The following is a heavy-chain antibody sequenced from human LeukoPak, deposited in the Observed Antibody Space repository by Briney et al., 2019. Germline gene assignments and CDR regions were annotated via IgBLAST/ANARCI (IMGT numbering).Heavy chain of an antibody. V-gene: IGHV3-23*01. CDR2: ISGSGGST. Sequence: PGGSLRLSCAASGFTLSSYAMSWVRQAPGKGLEWVSAISGSGGSTYYADSVKGRFTISRDNAKNSLYLQMNSLRAEDTALYYCARAFGGSDYYYYYYMDVWGKGTTVTVSS. CDR3: ARAFGGSDYYYYYYMDV. D-gene: IGHD4-23*01. CDR1: GFTLSSYA. J-gene: IGHJ6*03.